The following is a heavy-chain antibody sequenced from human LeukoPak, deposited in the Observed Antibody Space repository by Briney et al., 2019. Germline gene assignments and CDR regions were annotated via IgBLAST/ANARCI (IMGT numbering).Heavy chain of an antibody. Sequence: PGGSLRLSCAASGFTFSSYAMSWVRQAPGKGLEWVSAISGSGGSTYYADSVKGRITISRDNSKNTLYLQMNSLRAGDTAVYYCARAMVRGVIIGAYDMWGQGTMVTVSS. CDR2: ISGSGGST. CDR1: GFTFSSYA. V-gene: IGHV3-23*01. J-gene: IGHJ3*02. D-gene: IGHD3-10*01. CDR3: ARAMVRGVIIGAYDM.